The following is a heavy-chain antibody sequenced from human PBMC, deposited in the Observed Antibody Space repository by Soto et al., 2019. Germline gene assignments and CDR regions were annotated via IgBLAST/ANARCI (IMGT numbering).Heavy chain of an antibody. J-gene: IGHJ5*02. V-gene: IGHV1-2*02. CDR2: INPNSGGT. CDR3: ARVEGDYSNPGPTNWFDP. D-gene: IGHD4-4*01. Sequence: ASVKVSCKASGYTFTGYYMHWVRQAPGQGLEWMGWINPNSGGTNYAQKFQGRVTMTRDTSISTAYMELSRLRSDDTAVYYCARVEGDYSNPGPTNWFDPWGQGILVTAPQ. CDR1: GYTFTGYY.